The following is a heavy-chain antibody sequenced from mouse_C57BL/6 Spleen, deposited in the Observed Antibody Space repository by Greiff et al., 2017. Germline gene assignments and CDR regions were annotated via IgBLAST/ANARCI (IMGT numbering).Heavy chain of an antibody. D-gene: IGHD3-2*02. CDR2: IYPGDGDT. V-gene: IGHV1-82*01. J-gene: IGHJ4*01. CDR3: ADSSGYGYYYAMDY. CDR1: GYAFSSSW. Sequence: QVQLQQSGPELVKPGASVKISCKASGYAFSSSWMNWVKQRPGKGLEWIGRIYPGDGDTNYNGKFKGKATLTADKSSSTAYMQLSSLTSEDSAVYFCADSSGYGYYYAMDYWGQGTSVTVSS.